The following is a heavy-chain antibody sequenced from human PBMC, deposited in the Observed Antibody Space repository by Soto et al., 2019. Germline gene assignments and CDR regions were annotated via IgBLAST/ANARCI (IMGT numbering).Heavy chain of an antibody. Sequence: RLSCAVSGLTFSLYGMHWVRQAPGKGLEWVAFISYEGRNKYYADSVKGRFTISRVNSKNTLSLQLDSLRPEDTAVYYCAKGRDSTLLRWRYFDNWGQGTQVTVSS. CDR1: GLTFSLYG. J-gene: IGHJ4*02. CDR3: AKGRDSTLLRWRYFDN. CDR2: ISYEGRNK. D-gene: IGHD2-15*01. V-gene: IGHV3-30*18.